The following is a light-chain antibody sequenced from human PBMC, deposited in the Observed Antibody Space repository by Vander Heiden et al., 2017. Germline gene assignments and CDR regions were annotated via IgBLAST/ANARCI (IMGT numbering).Light chain of an antibody. Sequence: DIQMTQSPSSLSASVGDRVTITCRASQSISSYLNWYQQKPGKAPKLLIYAASSMQRRVASRRSGSRCGADLTLTISSLQPEDFAAYYCRQSYSSHRTFGGGTKVEIK. CDR2: AAS. CDR3: RQSYSSHRT. J-gene: IGKJ4*02. CDR1: QSISSY. V-gene: IGKV1-39*01.